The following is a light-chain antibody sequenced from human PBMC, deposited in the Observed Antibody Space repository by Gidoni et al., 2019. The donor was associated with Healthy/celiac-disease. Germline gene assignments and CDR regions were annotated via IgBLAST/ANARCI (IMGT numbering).Light chain of an antibody. CDR2: SNN. J-gene: IGLJ2*01. CDR1: SSNIGSNT. Sequence: QSVLPQPPSASGPPGRRVTISCSGSSSNIGSNTVTWYQQLPGTAPKLLIYSNNQRPSGVPDRFSGSKSGTSASLAISGLQSEDEADYYCAAWDDSLNGRVFGGGTKLTVL. CDR3: AAWDDSLNGRV. V-gene: IGLV1-44*01.